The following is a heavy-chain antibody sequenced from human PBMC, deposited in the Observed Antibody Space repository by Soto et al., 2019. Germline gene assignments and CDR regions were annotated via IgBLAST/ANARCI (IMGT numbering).Heavy chain of an antibody. CDR1: GGSISSYY. D-gene: IGHD3-10*01. J-gene: IGHJ6*03. CDR3: ARERVQYYYGSGRKYMDV. Sequence: PSETLSLTCTVSGGSISSYYWSWIRQPPGKGLEWIGYIYYSGSTNYNPSLESRVTISVDTSKNQFSLKLSSVTAADTAVYYCARERVQYYYGSGRKYMDVWGKGTTVTVS. V-gene: IGHV4-59*01. CDR2: IYYSGST.